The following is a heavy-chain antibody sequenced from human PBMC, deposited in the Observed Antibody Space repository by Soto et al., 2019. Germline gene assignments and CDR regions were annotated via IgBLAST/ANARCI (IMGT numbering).Heavy chain of an antibody. CDR1: GYTFTSYG. J-gene: IGHJ6*02. CDR3: ARDLMGFAVRHYHYYGKDV. D-gene: IGHD6-19*01. CDR2: ISAYNGNT. V-gene: IGHV1-18*04. Sequence: QVQLVQSETEVKKPGASVKVSCKASGYTFTSYGISWVRQAPGQGLEWMGWISAYNGNTNYAQKFQGKVTMTTDTTTGTTDMEMRRMTSDDTAVYYCARDLMGFAVRHYHYYGKDVWGQGTTVTVSS.